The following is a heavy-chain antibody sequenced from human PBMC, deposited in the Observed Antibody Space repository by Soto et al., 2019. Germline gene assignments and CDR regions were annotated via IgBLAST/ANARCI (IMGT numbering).Heavy chain of an antibody. V-gene: IGHV3-9*01. CDR2: ISWNRGSI. CDR1: GFTFDDYA. J-gene: IGHJ2*01. Sequence: EVQLVESGGVLVQPGRSLRLSCAASGFTFDDYAMHWVRQAPGRGLEWVSGISWNRGSIGYADSVKGRFHISRDNAKNSLYLQMNSLRAEDTALYYCAKDGKGYFDLWGRGTLVTVSS. CDR3: AKDGKGYFDL.